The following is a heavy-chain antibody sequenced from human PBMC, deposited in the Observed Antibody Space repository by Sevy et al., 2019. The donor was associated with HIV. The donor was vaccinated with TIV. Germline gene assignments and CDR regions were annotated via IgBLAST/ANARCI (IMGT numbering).Heavy chain of an antibody. D-gene: IGHD2-21*02. CDR1: GYTFTNND. J-gene: IGHJ4*02. CDR2: MNPNSADT. Sequence: ASVKVSCTASGYTFTNNDIIWVRQATGQGLEWMGGMNPNSADTGYALKFQGRVTLTNNPSRSTAYMELGSLTSEDTAVYSCARVSPCGGDCYYFDFWGQGTLLTVSS. CDR3: ARVSPCGGDCYYFDF. V-gene: IGHV1-8*01.